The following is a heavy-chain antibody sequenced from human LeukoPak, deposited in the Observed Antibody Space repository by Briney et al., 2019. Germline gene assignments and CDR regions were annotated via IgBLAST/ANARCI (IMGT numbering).Heavy chain of an antibody. CDR1: GSSIASRNW. J-gene: IGHJ4*02. V-gene: IGHV4-28*05. CDR3: ARKSDAKSYYPD. D-gene: IGHD3-10*01. CDR2: IYYTGSI. Sequence: SETLSLTCSVSGSSIASRNWWGWIRQPPGKGLEWIGYIYYTGSIYYNPSLKSRVTMSVDTPKNQFSLRLSSVTAVDTAVYYCARKSDAKSYYPDWGQGTLVTVSS.